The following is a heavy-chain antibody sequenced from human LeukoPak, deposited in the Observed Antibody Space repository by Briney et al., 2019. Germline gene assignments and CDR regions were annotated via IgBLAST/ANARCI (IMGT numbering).Heavy chain of an antibody. V-gene: IGHV1-18*01. CDR2: ISAYNGNT. J-gene: IGHJ3*02. CDR3: ARGGGIVVVITNDAFDI. Sequence: ASVKVSCKASGYTFTSYVISWVRQAPGQGLEWMGWISAYNGNTNYAQKLQGRVTMTTDTSTSTAYMELRSLRSDDTAVYYCARGGGIVVVITNDAFDIWGQGTMVTVSS. CDR1: GYTFTSYV. D-gene: IGHD3-22*01.